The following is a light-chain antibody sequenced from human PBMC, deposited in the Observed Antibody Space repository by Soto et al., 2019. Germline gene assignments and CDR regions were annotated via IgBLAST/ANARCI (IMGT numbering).Light chain of an antibody. CDR1: SSDVGGYNY. V-gene: IGLV2-14*01. Sequence: QSVLTQPASVSGSPGQSITISCTGTSSDVGGYNYVSWYQQHPGKAPKLMIYEVSNRPSGVSNRFSGSKSGNTASLTISGLQAEDEADYYCASYAGTRLVVFGSGTKLTVL. CDR3: ASYAGTRLVV. J-gene: IGLJ1*01. CDR2: EVS.